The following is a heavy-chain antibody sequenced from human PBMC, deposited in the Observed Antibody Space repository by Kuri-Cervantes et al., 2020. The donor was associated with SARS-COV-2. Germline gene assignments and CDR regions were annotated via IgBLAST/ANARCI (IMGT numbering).Heavy chain of an antibody. V-gene: IGHV4-61*02. CDR2: IYTSGST. CDR1: GGSISSSSYY. J-gene: IGHJ6*03. D-gene: IGHD1-7*01. CDR3: ARDIPSFNWNYHPPYYYYYMDV. Sequence: SETLSLTCTVSGGSISSSSYYWSWIRQPAGKGLEWIGRIYTSGSTNYNPSLKSRVTMSVDTSKNQFSLKLSSVTAADTAVYYCARDIPSFNWNYHPPYYYYYMDVWGKGTTVTVSS.